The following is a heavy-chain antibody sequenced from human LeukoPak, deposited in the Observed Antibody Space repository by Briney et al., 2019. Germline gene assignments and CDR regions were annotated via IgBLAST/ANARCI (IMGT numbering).Heavy chain of an antibody. Sequence: GGSLRLSCAASGFTFSSYWMSWVRQAPGKGLEWVANIKQDGSEKYYVDSVKGRFTISRDNAKNSLYLQMNSLRAEDTAVYYCASSQWLVSRTTTYYYYGMDVWGKGTTATVSS. D-gene: IGHD6-19*01. CDR2: IKQDGSEK. CDR3: ASSQWLVSRTTTYYYYGMDV. J-gene: IGHJ6*04. CDR1: GFTFSSYW. V-gene: IGHV3-7*03.